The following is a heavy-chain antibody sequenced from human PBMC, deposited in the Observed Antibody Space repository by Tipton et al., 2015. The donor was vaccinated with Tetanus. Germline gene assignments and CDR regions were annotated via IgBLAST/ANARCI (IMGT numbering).Heavy chain of an antibody. CDR2: IYFRGGT. Sequence: TLSLTCTVSGGSISSGGYYWSWIRQHPGKGLEWIGDIYFRGGTYYNPSLKSRVTISIDTSKSQFSLRLNSVTAADTAGYYCARDQARGARGWNYFDYWGQGTLVTVSS. CDR1: GGSISSGGYY. V-gene: IGHV4-31*03. D-gene: IGHD1-26*01. J-gene: IGHJ4*02. CDR3: ARDQARGARGWNYFDY.